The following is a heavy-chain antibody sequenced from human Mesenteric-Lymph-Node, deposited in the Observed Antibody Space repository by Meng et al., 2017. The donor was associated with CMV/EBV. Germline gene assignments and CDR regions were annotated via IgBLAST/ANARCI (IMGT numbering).Heavy chain of an antibody. J-gene: IGHJ6*02. CDR3: ARVKADYENGMDV. D-gene: IGHD4-17*01. CDR2: IIPILGIA. V-gene: IGHV1-69*10. CDR1: RYTFTGYC. Sequence: SVKVSCKASRYTFTGYCMHWVRQAPGQGLEWMGGIIPILGIANYAQKFQGRVTITADKFTSTAYMELSSLRSEDTAVYYCARVKADYENGMDVWGQGTTVTVSS.